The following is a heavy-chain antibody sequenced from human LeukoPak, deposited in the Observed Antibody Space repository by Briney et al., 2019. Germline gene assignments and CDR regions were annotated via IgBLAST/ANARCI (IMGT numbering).Heavy chain of an antibody. CDR3: AKSGYQLLAGNWFDP. CDR1: GFTFSAYA. V-gene: IGHV3-23*01. CDR2: ISGSGGST. J-gene: IGHJ5*02. Sequence: GGSLRLSCAASGFTFSAYAMSWVRQAPGKGLEWFSAISGSGGSTYYADFLKGRITISRDNSKNTLDLQMNSLRAEDTAVYYCAKSGYQLLAGNWFDPWGQGTLVTVSS. D-gene: IGHD2-2*01.